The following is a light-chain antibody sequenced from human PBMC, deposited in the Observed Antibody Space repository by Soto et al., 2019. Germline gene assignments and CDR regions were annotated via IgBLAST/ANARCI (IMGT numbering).Light chain of an antibody. Sequence: EIVLTQSPGTLSLSPGESATLSCRASRSLDSGQLAWYQQKVGRAPRLLIHDAFMRATGIPDRFSGSGSGTDFTLTIARLEPEDFAVYYCQQYGDSPRTFGQRTRLEIK. CDR3: QQYGDSPRT. J-gene: IGKJ5*01. V-gene: IGKV3-20*01. CDR2: DAF. CDR1: RSLDSGQ.